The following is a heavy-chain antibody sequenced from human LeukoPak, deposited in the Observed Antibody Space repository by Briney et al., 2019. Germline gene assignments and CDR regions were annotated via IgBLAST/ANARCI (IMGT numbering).Heavy chain of an antibody. CDR2: IKSKTDGGTT. CDR1: GFTFSNAW. D-gene: IGHD5-12*01. J-gene: IGHJ3*02. V-gene: IGHV3-15*01. CDR3: AKGRVATRDAFDI. Sequence: GGSLRLSCAASGFTFSNAWMSWVRQAPGKGLEWVGRIKSKTDGGTTDYAAPVKGRFTISRDDSKNTLYLQMNSLRAEDTAVYYCAKGRVATRDAFDIWGQGTMVTVSS.